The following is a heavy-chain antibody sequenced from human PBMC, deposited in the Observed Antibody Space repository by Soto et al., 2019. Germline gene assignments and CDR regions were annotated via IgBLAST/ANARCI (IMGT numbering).Heavy chain of an antibody. V-gene: IGHV3-48*02. CDR3: ARDDREHTKSPAPDH. D-gene: IGHD1-26*01. CDR2: ITGSSGNI. Sequence: PGGSLRLSCAASGFAFSSAGMNWVRQAPGKGLEWISYITGSSGNIHYADSVKGRFTISRDNAKNSLYLQMNSLRDEDTAIYYCARDDREHTKSPAPDHWGQGTLVTVSS. J-gene: IGHJ4*02. CDR1: GFAFSSAG.